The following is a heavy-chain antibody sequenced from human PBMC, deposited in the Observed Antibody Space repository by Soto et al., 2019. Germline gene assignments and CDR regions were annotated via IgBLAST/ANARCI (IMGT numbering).Heavy chain of an antibody. Sequence: SETLSLTCTVSGGSVSSGSYYWSWIRQPPGKGLEWIGYIYYSGSTNYNPSLKSRVTISVDTSKNQFSLKLRSVTAADTSVYYCAAFYDSWSGYSPGVYYYYYGMDVWGQGTTVTVSS. V-gene: IGHV4-61*01. D-gene: IGHD3-3*01. CDR1: GGSVSSGSYY. J-gene: IGHJ6*02. CDR2: IYYSGST. CDR3: AAFYDSWSGYSPGVYYYYYGMDV.